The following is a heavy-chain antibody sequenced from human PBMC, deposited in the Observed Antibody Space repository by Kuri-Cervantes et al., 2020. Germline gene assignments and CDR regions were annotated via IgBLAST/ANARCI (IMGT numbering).Heavy chain of an antibody. V-gene: IGHV5-51*01. CDR1: GYSFTSYW. Sequence: KVSCKGSGYSFTSYWIGWVRQMPGKGLEWMGIIYPGDSDTRYSPSFQGQVTIPADKSISTAYLQWSSLKASDTAMYYCARGPFCGGGSCYLGWFDPWGQGTLVTVSS. D-gene: IGHD2-15*01. CDR3: ARGPFCGGGSCYLGWFDP. CDR2: IYPGDSDT. J-gene: IGHJ5*02.